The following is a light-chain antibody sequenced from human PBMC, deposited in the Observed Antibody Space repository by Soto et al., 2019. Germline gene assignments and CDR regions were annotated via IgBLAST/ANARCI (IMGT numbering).Light chain of an antibody. CDR3: GLFTSSATWV. CDR2: DVI. V-gene: IGLV2-14*01. Sequence: QSALTQPASVSGSPGQSITISCTGTNSDVGGYNFVSWYQHHPGKAPKLLISDVINRPSGVPDRFSGSKSGNTPSLTISGLQAEDEADYYCGLFTSSATWVFGGGTKVTVL. CDR1: NSDVGGYNF. J-gene: IGLJ3*02.